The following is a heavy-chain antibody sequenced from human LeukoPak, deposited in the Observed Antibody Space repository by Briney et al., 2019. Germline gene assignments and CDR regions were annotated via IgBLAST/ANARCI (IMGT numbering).Heavy chain of an antibody. J-gene: IGHJ5*02. V-gene: IGHV4-31*03. CDR2: IYYSGST. D-gene: IGHD1-26*01. CDR1: GGSISSGGYY. CDR3: ARRREDAEGTVWFDP. Sequence: SETLSLTCTVSGGSISSGGYYWSWIRQHPGKGLEWIGYIYYSGSTYYNPSLKSRVTISVDTSKNQFSLKLSSVTAADTAVYYCARRREDAEGTVWFDPWGQGTLVTVSS.